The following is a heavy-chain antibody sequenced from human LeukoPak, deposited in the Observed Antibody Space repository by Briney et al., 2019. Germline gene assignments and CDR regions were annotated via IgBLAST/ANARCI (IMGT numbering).Heavy chain of an antibody. D-gene: IGHD6-19*01. Sequence: GGSLRLSCAASGFTFSSYSVNWVRQAPGKGLEWVLSISSSSSYIYYADSVKGRFTISRDNAKNSLYLQMHSLRAEDTAVYYCARSYSSAWDDAFDIWGQGTMVTVSS. J-gene: IGHJ3*02. CDR2: ISSSSSYI. V-gene: IGHV3-21*01. CDR1: GFTFSSYS. CDR3: ARSYSSAWDDAFDI.